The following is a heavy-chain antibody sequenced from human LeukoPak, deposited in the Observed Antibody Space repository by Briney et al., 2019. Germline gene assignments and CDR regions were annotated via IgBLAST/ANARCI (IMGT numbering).Heavy chain of an antibody. CDR3: AKKVVVGATSPYSDFQD. Sequence: GGALRLSCVASGFTFSSYAMSWVRQAPGKGLEWVSAISGSGVTTHYAGSVKGRFSISRDNSKNTLYLQMNSLRAEDTALYYCAKKVVVGATSPYSDFQDWGQGTLVTVSS. CDR2: ISGSGVTT. CDR1: GFTFSSYA. J-gene: IGHJ1*01. D-gene: IGHD1-26*01. V-gene: IGHV3-23*01.